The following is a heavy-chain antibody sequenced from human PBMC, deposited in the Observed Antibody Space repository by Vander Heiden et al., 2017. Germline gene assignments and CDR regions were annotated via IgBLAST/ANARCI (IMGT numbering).Heavy chain of an antibody. CDR2: IYYSGST. CDR3: ARVHCGGDCYYYYYYGMDV. CDR1: GGSISCYY. V-gene: IGHV4-59*01. J-gene: IGHJ6*02. Sequence: QVQLQESGPGLVKPSVPRSPTCTVPGGSISCYYRGWIRQPPGKGLEWIGYIYYSGSTNYNPSLKSRVTISVDTSKNQFSLKLSSVTAADTAVYYCARVHCGGDCYYYYYYGMDVWGQGTTVTVSS. D-gene: IGHD2-21*02.